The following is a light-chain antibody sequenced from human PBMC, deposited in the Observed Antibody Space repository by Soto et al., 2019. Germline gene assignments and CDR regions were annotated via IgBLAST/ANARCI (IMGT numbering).Light chain of an antibody. J-gene: IGKJ5*01. CDR3: QQYYTTLPIT. Sequence: DIVMTQSPDSLAVSLGERATINCKSSQSVLYSSNNKNYLAWYQQKPGQPPKLLIYWASTRGSGVPDRFSGSGSVADFTLTISSLQAEDVAVYYCQQYYTTLPITFGQGTRLDSK. CDR2: WAS. CDR1: QSVLYSSNNKNY. V-gene: IGKV4-1*01.